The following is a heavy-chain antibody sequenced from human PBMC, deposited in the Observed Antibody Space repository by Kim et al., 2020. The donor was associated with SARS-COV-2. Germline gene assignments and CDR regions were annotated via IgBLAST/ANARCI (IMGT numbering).Heavy chain of an antibody. CDR2: IYHSGST. CDR3: ARDYGDSSGLEAFDI. V-gene: IGHV4-38-2*02. D-gene: IGHD3-22*01. CDR1: GYSISSGYY. J-gene: IGHJ3*02. Sequence: SETLSLTCTVSGYSISSGYYWGWIRQPPGKGLEWIGSIYHSGSTYYNPSLKSRVTISVDTSKNQFSLKLSSVTAADTAVYYCARDYGDSSGLEAFDIWGQGTMVTVSS.